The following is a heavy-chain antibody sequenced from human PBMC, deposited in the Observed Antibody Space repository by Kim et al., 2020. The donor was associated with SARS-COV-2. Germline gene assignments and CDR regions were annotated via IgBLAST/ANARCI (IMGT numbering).Heavy chain of an antibody. Sequence: ASVKVSCKASGYTFTSYGISWVRQAPGQGLEWMGWISAYNGNTNYAQKLQGRVTMTTDTSTSTAYMELRSLRSDDTAVYYCARDFASYYYDSSGYQGDYWGQGTLVTVSS. J-gene: IGHJ4*02. CDR3: ARDFASYYYDSSGYQGDY. D-gene: IGHD3-22*01. V-gene: IGHV1-18*01. CDR1: GYTFTSYG. CDR2: ISAYNGNT.